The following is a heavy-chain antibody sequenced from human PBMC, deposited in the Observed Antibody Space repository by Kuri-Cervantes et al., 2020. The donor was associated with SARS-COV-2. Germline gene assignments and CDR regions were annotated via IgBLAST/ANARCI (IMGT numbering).Heavy chain of an antibody. D-gene: IGHD6-6*01. V-gene: IGHV3-30*18. J-gene: IGHJ6*02. Sequence: GESLKISCAASGFTFSSYGMHWVRQAPGKGLEWVSDISYDGSSKYYADSVKGRFTISRDNSKNTLYLQMSSLRAEDTAVYYCAKGGAARSDSYYLYGMDVWGQGTTVTVSS. CDR2: ISYDGSSK. CDR1: GFTFSSYG. CDR3: AKGGAARSDSYYLYGMDV.